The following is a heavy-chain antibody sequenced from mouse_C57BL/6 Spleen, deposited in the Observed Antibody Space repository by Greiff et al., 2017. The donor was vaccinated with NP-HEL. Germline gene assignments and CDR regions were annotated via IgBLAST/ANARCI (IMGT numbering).Heavy chain of an antibody. J-gene: IGHJ2*01. CDR1: GYTFTDYY. D-gene: IGHD3-3*01. CDR2: INPNNGGT. CDR3: ARRGGRKYFDY. Sequence: VQLKQSGPELVKPGASVKISCKASGYTFTDYYMNWVKQSHGKSLEWIGDINPNNGGTSYNQKFKGKATLTVDKSSSTAYMELRSLTSEDSAVYYCARRGGRKYFDYWGQGTTLTVSS. V-gene: IGHV1-26*01.